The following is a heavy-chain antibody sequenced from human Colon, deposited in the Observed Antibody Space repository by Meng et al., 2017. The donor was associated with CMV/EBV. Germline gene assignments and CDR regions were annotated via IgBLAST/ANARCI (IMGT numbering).Heavy chain of an antibody. CDR1: GGTLNSYA. CDR2: IIPILRVA. V-gene: IGHV1-69*10. CDR3: ARGPEGCGGDCFGNYRFDVDV. D-gene: IGHD2-21*01. J-gene: IGHJ6*02. Sequence: SVKVSCKTSGGTLNSYAISWVRQAPGQGLEWMGGIIPILRVATYAQKFQGRVMITADDTAYMELSSLRSEDTAVYYCARGPEGCGGDCFGNYRFDVDVWGQGTTVTVSS.